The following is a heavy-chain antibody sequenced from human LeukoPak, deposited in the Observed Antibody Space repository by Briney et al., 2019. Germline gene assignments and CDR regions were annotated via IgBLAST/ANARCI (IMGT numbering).Heavy chain of an antibody. D-gene: IGHD3-3*01. CDR3: AREYYDFWSGLTQGNNYYYYGMDV. CDR2: IIPILGIA. CDR1: GGTFSSYT. J-gene: IGHJ6*02. Sequence: ASVKVSCKASGGTFSSYTISWVRQAPGQGLEWMGRIIPILGIANYAQKFQGRVTITADKSTSTAYMELSSLRSEDTAVYYCAREYYDFWSGLTQGNNYYYYGMDVWGQGTTVTVSS. V-gene: IGHV1-69*02.